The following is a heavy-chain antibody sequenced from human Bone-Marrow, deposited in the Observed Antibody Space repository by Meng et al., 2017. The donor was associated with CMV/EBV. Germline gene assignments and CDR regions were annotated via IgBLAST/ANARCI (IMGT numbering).Heavy chain of an antibody. CDR3: ARDLGGWDIVVLVV. V-gene: IGHV1-69*10. Sequence: SVKVSCKASGGTFSSYAISWVRQAPGQGLEWMGGIIPILGIANYAQKFQGRVTITADKSTSTAYMELSSLRSEDTAVYYCARDLGGWDIVVLVVWGQGTTVTVSS. CDR1: GGTFSSYA. D-gene: IGHD2-15*01. CDR2: IIPILGIA. J-gene: IGHJ6*02.